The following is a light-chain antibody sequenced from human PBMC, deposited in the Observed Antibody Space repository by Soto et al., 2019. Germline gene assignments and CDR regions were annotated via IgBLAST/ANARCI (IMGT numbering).Light chain of an antibody. CDR1: SSDVGSYNL. V-gene: IGLV2-23*02. CDR3: CSYAGSSTYV. J-gene: IGLJ1*01. CDR2: EVS. Sequence: QSALTQPASVSGSPGQSVTISCTGTSSDVGSYNLVSWYQQHPGKAPKLMIYEVSKRPPGLSNRFSGSKSGNTASLTISGLQAEDEADYYCCSYAGSSTYVFGTGTKVTVL.